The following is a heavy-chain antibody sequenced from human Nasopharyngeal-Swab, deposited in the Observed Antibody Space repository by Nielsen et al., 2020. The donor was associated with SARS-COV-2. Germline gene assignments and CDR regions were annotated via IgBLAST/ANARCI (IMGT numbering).Heavy chain of an antibody. CDR3: ARASDYGGNYEPFDY. CDR1: GFTVSSNY. Sequence: GESLKISCAASGFTVSSNYMSWVRQAPGKGLEWVSVIYSGGSTYYADSVKGRFTISRDNSKNTLYLQMNSLRAEDTAVYYCARASDYGGNYEPFDYWGQGTLVTVSS. CDR2: IYSGGST. D-gene: IGHD4-23*01. V-gene: IGHV3-66*01. J-gene: IGHJ4*02.